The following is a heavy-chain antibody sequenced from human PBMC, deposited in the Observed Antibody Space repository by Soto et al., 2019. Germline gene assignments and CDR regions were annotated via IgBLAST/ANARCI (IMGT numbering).Heavy chain of an antibody. J-gene: IGHJ4*02. Sequence: TSETLSLTCAVSGGSISSGGYSWSWIRQPPGKGLEWIGYIYHSGSTYYNPSLKSRVTISVDRSKNQFSLKLSSVTAADTAVYYCARAPGSRWFGELGYYFDYWGQGTLVTVSS. D-gene: IGHD3-10*01. CDR2: IYHSGST. CDR1: GGSISSGGYS. V-gene: IGHV4-30-2*01. CDR3: ARAPGSRWFGELGYYFDY.